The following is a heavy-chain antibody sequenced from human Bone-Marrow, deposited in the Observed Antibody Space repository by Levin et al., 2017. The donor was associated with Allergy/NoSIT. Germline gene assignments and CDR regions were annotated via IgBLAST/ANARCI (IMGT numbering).Heavy chain of an antibody. CDR3: ARHGYSNNWSHFDT. CDR2: VYYSGSL. J-gene: IGHJ4*02. Sequence: PSETLSLTCTVSAGSISSIGYYWGWIRQPPGKGLVWIGTVYYSGSLYHNPSLRSRVTISVDTSKNQFSLRLTSVIAADTAIYYCARHGYSNNWSHFDTWGQGTLVTVSS. D-gene: IGHD1-1*01. V-gene: IGHV4-39*01. CDR1: AGSISSIGYY.